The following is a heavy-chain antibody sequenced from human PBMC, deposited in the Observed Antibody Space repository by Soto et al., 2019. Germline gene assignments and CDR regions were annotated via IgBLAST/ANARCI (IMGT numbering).Heavy chain of an antibody. CDR3: AREEIGPYYYYGMDV. J-gene: IGHJ6*02. CDR2: IIPIFGTA. V-gene: IGHV1-69*13. Sequence: SVKVSCKASGGTFSSYAISWVRQAPGQGLEWMGGIIPIFGTAYYAQRFQGRVTITADESTSTAYMELSSLRSEDTAVYYCAREEIGPYYYYGMDVWGQGTTVTVSS. CDR1: GGTFSSYA. D-gene: IGHD2-21*01.